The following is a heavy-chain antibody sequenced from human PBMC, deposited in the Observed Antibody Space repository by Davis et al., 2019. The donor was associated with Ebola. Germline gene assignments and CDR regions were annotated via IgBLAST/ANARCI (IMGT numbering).Heavy chain of an antibody. Sequence: GESLKISCTMSGLPFSMSIMHWVRQPPGKGLEWVALMSYDGFSKQYGASVKGRFTISRDNSKNTLSLQMHSLRADDTAIYYCAKSFLHTGPHMSEFRGVDYWGQGTVVTVSS. J-gene: IGHJ4*02. D-gene: IGHD2-8*02. CDR1: GLPFSMSI. CDR3: AKSFLHTGPHMSEFRGVDY. V-gene: IGHV3-30-3*02. CDR2: MSYDGFSK.